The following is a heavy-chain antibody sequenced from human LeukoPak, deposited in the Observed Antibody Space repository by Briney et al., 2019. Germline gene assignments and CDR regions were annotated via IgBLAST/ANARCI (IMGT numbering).Heavy chain of an antibody. Sequence: KSSETLSLTCTVSAGSINSGDYYWSWIRQPAGKGLEWIGRIYSPGTNYNYNPSVKSRVTISIDTSKNKFSLKLTSVTAADTAVYYCARGIGTSYDSSRDAFDIWGQGTMVTVSS. CDR1: AGSINSGDYY. J-gene: IGHJ3*02. V-gene: IGHV4-61*02. CDR3: ARGIGTSYDSSRDAFDI. CDR2: IYSPGT. D-gene: IGHD3-22*01.